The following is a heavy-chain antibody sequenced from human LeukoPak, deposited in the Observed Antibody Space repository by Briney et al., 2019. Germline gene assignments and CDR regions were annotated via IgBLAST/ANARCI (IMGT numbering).Heavy chain of an antibody. CDR1: YYTFTSYG. D-gene: IGHD4-17*01. V-gene: IGHV1-18*01. CDR3: ARDPGAYADNAFDI. J-gene: IGHJ3*02. CDR2: ISGYNGNT. Sequence: ASVKVSCKASYYTFTSYGISWVRQAPGQGLEWMGWISGYNGNTNYARTLQGTVTMTTDTSTSTAYMELRSLRSDDTALYYCARDPGAYADNAFDIWGQGTMVTVSS.